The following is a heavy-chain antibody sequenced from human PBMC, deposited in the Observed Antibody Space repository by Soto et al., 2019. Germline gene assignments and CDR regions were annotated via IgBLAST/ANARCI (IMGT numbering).Heavy chain of an antibody. CDR2: IKEDGSER. CDR1: GITFRNYL. Sequence: LRVSCASSGITFRNYLMSLVLQAPGKGLEWAANIKEDGSERYYVDSLKGRVSISRDNARNSLILQMNSLRVEDTAVYYCAREYGDYAYFDYWGQGTLVTVSS. D-gene: IGHD4-17*01. CDR3: AREYGDYAYFDY. J-gene: IGHJ4*02. V-gene: IGHV3-7*01.